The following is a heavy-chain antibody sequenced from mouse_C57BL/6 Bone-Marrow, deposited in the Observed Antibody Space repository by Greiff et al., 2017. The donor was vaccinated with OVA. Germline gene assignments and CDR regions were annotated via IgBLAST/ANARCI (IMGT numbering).Heavy chain of an antibody. CDR3: AVITTRVYFDY. Sequence: EVQLQESGGDLVKPGGSLKLSCAASGFTFSSYGMSWVRQTPDKRLEWVATISSGGSYTYYPDSVKGRFTISRDNAKNTLYLQMSSLKSEDTAMYYCAVITTRVYFDYWGQGTTLTVSS. CDR2: ISSGGSYT. V-gene: IGHV5-6*01. D-gene: IGHD1-1*01. CDR1: GFTFSSYG. J-gene: IGHJ2*01.